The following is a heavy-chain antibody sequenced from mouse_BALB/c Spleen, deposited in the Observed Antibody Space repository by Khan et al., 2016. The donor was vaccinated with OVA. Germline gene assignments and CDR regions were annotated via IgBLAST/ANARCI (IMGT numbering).Heavy chain of an antibody. Sequence: EVKLLESGPGLVKPSQSLSLTCTVTGYSIPSDYAWNWIRQFPGNQLGWMGYISYSGNTKYNPSLKSRISVTRDPSKNQFFLQLNAVTTEDTATYYGARVYGGDFDYWGQGTTLTVSS. V-gene: IGHV3-2*02. CDR2: ISYSGNT. J-gene: IGHJ2*01. CDR1: GYSIPSDYA. CDR3: ARVYGGDFDY. D-gene: IGHD2-10*02.